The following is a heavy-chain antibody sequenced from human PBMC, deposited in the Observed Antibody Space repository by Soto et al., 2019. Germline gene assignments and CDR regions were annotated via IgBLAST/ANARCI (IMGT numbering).Heavy chain of an antibody. D-gene: IGHD3-22*01. CDR1: GFTFSSYA. J-gene: IGHJ4*02. V-gene: IGHV3-23*01. CDR2: ISGSGGST. Sequence: EVQLLESGGGLVQPGGSLRLSCAASGFTFSSYAMSWVRQAPGKGLEWVSAISGSGGSTYYADSVKGRFTIYRDNSKNTLYLQMNSLRAQDTAVYYCAKGGSYYYDSSGYYDYWGQGPLVTVSS. CDR3: AKGGSYYYDSSGYYDY.